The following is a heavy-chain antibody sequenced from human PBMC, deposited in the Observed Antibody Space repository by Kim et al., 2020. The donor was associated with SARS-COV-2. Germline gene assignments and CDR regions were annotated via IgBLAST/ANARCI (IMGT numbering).Heavy chain of an antibody. J-gene: IGHJ4*02. CDR3: AGRYSSSWYVY. Sequence: TYYNPTLKGRVTISFDSSKNQLSLKLSSVTAADTALYYCAGRYSSSWYVYWGQGTLVTVSS. V-gene: IGHV4-39*01. CDR2: T. D-gene: IGHD6-13*01.